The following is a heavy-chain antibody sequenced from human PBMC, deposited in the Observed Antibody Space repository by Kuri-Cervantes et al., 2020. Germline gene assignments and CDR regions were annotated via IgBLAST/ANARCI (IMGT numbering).Heavy chain of an antibody. CDR2: INTNTGNP. CDR3: ARGASTMVRGVNGY. CDR1: GYTFTSYA. D-gene: IGHD3-10*01. Sequence: ASVKVSCKASGYTFTSYAMNWVRQAPGQGLEWMGWINTNTGNPTYAQGFTGRFVFSLDTSVSTVYLQISSLKAEDTAVYYCARGASTMVRGVNGYWGQGTLVTVSS. J-gene: IGHJ4*02. V-gene: IGHV7-4-1*02.